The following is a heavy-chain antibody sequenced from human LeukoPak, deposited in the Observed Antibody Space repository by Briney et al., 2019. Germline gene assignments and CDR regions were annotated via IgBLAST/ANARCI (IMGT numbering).Heavy chain of an antibody. J-gene: IGHJ4*02. V-gene: IGHV3-21*01. D-gene: IGHD5-12*01. CDR3: ARALDIVATITPIDY. Sequence: GGSLRLSCAASGFTVGSSYMNWVRQAPGKGLEWVSSISSSSSYIYYADSVKGRFTISRDNAKNSLYLQMNSLRAEDTAVYYCARALDIVATITPIDYWGQGTLVTVSS. CDR2: ISSSSSYI. CDR1: GFTVGSSY.